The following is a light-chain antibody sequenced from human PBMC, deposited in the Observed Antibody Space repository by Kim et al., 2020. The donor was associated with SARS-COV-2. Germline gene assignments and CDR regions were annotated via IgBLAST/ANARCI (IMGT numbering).Light chain of an antibody. V-gene: IGLV1-40*01. Sequence: RVTISGTGSGSNSGATFDVHWYQQLPRTAPKLLIYGNNNRPAGVPDRFSGSKSVTSASLAITGLQAEDEADYYCQSFDSSLFGYVFGTGTKVTVL. CDR3: QSFDSSLFGYV. CDR1: GSNSGATFD. J-gene: IGLJ1*01. CDR2: GNN.